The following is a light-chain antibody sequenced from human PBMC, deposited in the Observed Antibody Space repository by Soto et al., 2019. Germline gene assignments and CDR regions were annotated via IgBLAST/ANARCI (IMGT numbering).Light chain of an antibody. J-gene: IGKJ4*01. CDR1: QSISSW. CDR2: KAS. Sequence: DIQMTQSPSTLSASVGDRVTITCRASQSISSWLDWYQQKPGKAPKLLIYKASSLESGVPSRFSGSGSGTELTLTMSSLQPHDFATYYCQQYNSPPLTFGGGTKVQIK. CDR3: QQYNSPPLT. V-gene: IGKV1-5*03.